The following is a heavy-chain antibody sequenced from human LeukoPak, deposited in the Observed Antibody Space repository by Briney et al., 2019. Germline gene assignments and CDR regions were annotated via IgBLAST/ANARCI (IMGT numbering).Heavy chain of an antibody. D-gene: IGHD2-21*02. J-gene: IGHJ4*02. V-gene: IGHV3-23*01. Sequence: PGGSLRLPCAVSGFTFSSYAMSWVRQAPGKGLEWVSAISGSGDNTYYADSVKGRFTISRDNSKNTLYLQMNSLRAEDTAVYYCTRIAYCGGDCYSRFDYWGQGILVTVTS. CDR1: GFTFSSYA. CDR3: TRIAYCGGDCYSRFDY. CDR2: ISGSGDNT.